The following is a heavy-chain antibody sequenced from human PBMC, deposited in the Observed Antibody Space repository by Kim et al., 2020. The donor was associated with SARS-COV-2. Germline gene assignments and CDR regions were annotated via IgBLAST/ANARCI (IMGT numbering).Heavy chain of an antibody. CDR2: IYYSGKS. J-gene: IGHJ4*02. CDR1: GYSISSYY. Sequence: SETLSLTCTVSGYSISSYYWNWIRQPPGKGLEWIGYIYYSGKSNYNPSLKSRVTVSLDTSKNQFSMRLTSVPAADTTVYYCARSAGIIEAGYYFDSWGQG. V-gene: IGHV4-59*01. CDR3: ARSAGIIEAGYYFDS. D-gene: IGHD6-13*01.